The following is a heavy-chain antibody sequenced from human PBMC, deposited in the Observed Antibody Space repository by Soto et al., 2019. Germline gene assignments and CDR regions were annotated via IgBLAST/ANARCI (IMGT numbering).Heavy chain of an antibody. D-gene: IGHD3-9*01. V-gene: IGHV5-51*01. Sequence: PGESLKISCKGSGYTFPTYWIVWVRQMPGKGLEWMGSIYPGDSDIRYSPSFQGQVTISADKSINTAYLQWSSLKASDTAMYYCARAYYDILTGYRLAPYFSHHWGQGTLVTV. CDR2: IYPGDSDI. CDR1: GYTFPTYW. CDR3: ARAYYDILTGYRLAPYFSHH. J-gene: IGHJ5*02.